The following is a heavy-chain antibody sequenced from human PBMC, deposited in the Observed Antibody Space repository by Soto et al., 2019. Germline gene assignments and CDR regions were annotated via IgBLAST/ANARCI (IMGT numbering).Heavy chain of an antibody. CDR1: GYTFTSYY. V-gene: IGHV1-46*03. CDR3: ARDFYWIQRGEESVDAFDI. D-gene: IGHD5-18*01. CDR2: INPSGGST. J-gene: IGHJ3*02. Sequence: ASVKVSGKASGYTFTSYYMHWVRQAPGQGLEWMGIINPSGGSTSYAQKFQGRVTMTRDTSTSTVYMELSSLRSEDTAVYYCARDFYWIQRGEESVDAFDIWGQGTMVTVS.